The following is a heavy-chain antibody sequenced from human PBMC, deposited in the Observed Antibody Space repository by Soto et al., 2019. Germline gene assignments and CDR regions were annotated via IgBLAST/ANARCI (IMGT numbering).Heavy chain of an antibody. J-gene: IGHJ4*02. CDR2: ISYDGSNK. D-gene: IGHD6-19*01. V-gene: IGHV3-30*18. CDR3: AKDPSRGWYGYFDY. Sequence: PGGSLRLSCAASGFTFSSYGMHWVRQAPGKGLEWVAVISYDGSNKYYADSVKGRFTISRDNSKNTLYLQMNSLRAEDTAVYYCAKDPSRGWYGYFDYWGQGTLVTVSS. CDR1: GFTFSSYG.